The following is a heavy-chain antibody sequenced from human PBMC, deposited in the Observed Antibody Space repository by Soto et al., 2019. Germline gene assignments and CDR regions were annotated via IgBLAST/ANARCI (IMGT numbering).Heavy chain of an antibody. J-gene: IGHJ5*02. D-gene: IGHD4-17*01. CDR3: AKDLDYGGNSDLFAP. CDR2: IYPGDSNT. Sequence: VQLVPSGAEVKTPGESLKISCKGSGYSFNNYWIAWVRQMPGKGLEWMGIIYPGDSNTRYSPSCQGQVIISADKSITTAYLQWSSLKASDTAMYYCAKDLDYGGNSDLFAPWGQGTLVTVSS. V-gene: IGHV5-51*01. CDR1: GYSFNNYW.